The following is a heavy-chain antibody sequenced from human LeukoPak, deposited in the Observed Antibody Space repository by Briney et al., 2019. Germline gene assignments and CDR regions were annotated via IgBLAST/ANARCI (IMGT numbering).Heavy chain of an antibody. V-gene: IGHV1-46*01. Sequence: EASVKVSCKASGYTFTSYYIHWVRQAPGQGLEWMGLINPSGEFTTYAQKFQGRVTMTRDMSTSTVYMELSSLRSEDTAVYYCARKSVGDPWDNWGQGTLVTVSS. CDR3: ARKSVGDPWDN. D-gene: IGHD3-10*01. J-gene: IGHJ4*02. CDR2: INPSGEFT. CDR1: GYTFTSYY.